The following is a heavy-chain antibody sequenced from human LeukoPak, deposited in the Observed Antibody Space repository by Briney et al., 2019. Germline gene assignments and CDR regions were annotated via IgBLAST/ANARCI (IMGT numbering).Heavy chain of an antibody. CDR1: GFTFSSYA. Sequence: GGSLRLSCAASGFTFSSYAMHRVRQAPGKGLEYVSAISSNGGGTYYADSVKGRSTISRDNSKNTLYLQMGSLRAEDMAVYYCARMSPYCSNGVCSWVDYWGQGTLVTVSS. J-gene: IGHJ4*02. CDR2: ISSNGGGT. V-gene: IGHV3-64*02. D-gene: IGHD2-8*01. CDR3: ARMSPYCSNGVCSWVDY.